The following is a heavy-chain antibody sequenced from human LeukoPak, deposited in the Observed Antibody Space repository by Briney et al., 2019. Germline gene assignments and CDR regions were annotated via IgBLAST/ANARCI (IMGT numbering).Heavy chain of an antibody. Sequence: GASVKVSCKASGYTFTSYYIHWVRQAPGQGLEWMGIINPSGGSTSYAQKFQGRVTMTRDTSTSTVYMELSSLRSEDTAVYYCARDTGGGYFDYWGQGTLVTVSS. CDR1: GYTFTSYY. V-gene: IGHV1-46*01. D-gene: IGHD1-26*01. CDR2: INPSGGST. J-gene: IGHJ4*02. CDR3: ARDTGGGYFDY.